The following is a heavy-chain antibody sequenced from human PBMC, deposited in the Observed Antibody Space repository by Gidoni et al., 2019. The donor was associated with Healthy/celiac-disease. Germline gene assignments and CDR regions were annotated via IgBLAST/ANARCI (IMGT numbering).Heavy chain of an antibody. CDR3: ARGRSYSGSGIRKRVRGNWFDP. CDR1: GGSFSGYY. D-gene: IGHD3-10*01. J-gene: IGHJ5*02. V-gene: IGHV4-34*01. Sequence: QVQLQQWGAGLLKPSETLSLTCDVSGGSFSGYYWSWIRQPPGKGLEWIGEINHSGSTNYNPSLKGRVTISVDTPKNQFSLKLSSVTAADTAVYYCARGRSYSGSGIRKRVRGNWFDPWGQGTLVTVSS. CDR2: INHSGST.